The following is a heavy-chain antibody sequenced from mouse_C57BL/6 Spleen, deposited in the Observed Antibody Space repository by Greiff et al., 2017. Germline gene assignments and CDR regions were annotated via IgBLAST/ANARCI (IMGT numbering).Heavy chain of an antibody. D-gene: IGHD1-1*01. V-gene: IGHV5-9-1*02. Sequence: EVKLVESGEGLVKPGGSLKLSCAASGFTFSSYAMSWVRQTPEKRLEWVAYISSGGDYIYYADTVKGRFTISRDNARNTLDLQMSSLKSEDTAMYYCTSIYYYGSSNYWGQGTTLTVSS. CDR3: TSIYYYGSSNY. J-gene: IGHJ2*01. CDR1: GFTFSSYA. CDR2: ISSGGDYI.